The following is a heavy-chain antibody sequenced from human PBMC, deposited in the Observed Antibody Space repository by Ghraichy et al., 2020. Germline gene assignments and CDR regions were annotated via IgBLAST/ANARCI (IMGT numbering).Heavy chain of an antibody. D-gene: IGHD2-2*01. V-gene: IGHV1-46*01. CDR1: GYTFTSYY. CDR2: INPSGGST. J-gene: IGHJ6*02. Sequence: ASVKVSCKASGYTFTSYYMHWVRQAPGQGLEWMGIINPSGGSTSYAQKFQGRVTMNRDTSTSTVYMELSSLRSEDTAVYYCARYLRDCSSTSCYDYYYYGMDVWGQGTTVTVSS. CDR3: ARYLRDCSSTSCYDYYYYGMDV.